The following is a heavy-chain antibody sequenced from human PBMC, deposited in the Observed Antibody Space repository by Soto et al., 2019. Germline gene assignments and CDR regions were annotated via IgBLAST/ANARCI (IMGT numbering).Heavy chain of an antibody. V-gene: IGHV1-3*01. CDR2: INVGNGNT. CDR1: GYTFTTYN. Sequence: ASVTVSCKTPGYTFTTYNIHWVRPAPGQRLEWMGWINVGNGNTRYSQKFQGRLTLTRDTPGNTAYLELNSLISEDTAVYYCATPQDYDDWLDSWGQGTLVTVSS. D-gene: IGHD3-22*01. CDR3: ATPQDYDDWLDS. J-gene: IGHJ4*02.